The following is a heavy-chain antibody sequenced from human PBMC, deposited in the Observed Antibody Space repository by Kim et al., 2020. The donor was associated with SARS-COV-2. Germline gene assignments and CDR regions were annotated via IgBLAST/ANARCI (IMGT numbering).Heavy chain of an antibody. CDR3: ARDMAGDCSGGSCYSYYYGMDV. V-gene: IGHV3-21*01. CDR2: ISSSSYI. D-gene: IGHD2-15*01. CDR1: GFTFSSYS. Sequence: GGSLRLSCAASGFTFSSYSMNWVRQAPGKGLEWVSSISSSSYIYYADSVKGRFTISRDNAKNSLYLQMNSLRAEDTAVYYCARDMAGDCSGGSCYSYYYGMDVWGQGTTVTVSS. J-gene: IGHJ6*02.